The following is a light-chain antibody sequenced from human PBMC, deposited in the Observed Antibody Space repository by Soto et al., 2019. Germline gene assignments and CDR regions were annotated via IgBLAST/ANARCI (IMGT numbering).Light chain of an antibody. CDR1: QGISNY. J-gene: IGKJ1*01. CDR2: AAS. V-gene: IGKV1-27*01. Sequence: DIQMTQSPSSLSASVGDRATITCRASQGISNYLAWYQQKPGKVPKLLIYAASTLQSGFPSRFSGSGSGTDFTLTISSLQPEDVATYYCHDPQTFGQGTKVEIK. CDR3: HDPQT.